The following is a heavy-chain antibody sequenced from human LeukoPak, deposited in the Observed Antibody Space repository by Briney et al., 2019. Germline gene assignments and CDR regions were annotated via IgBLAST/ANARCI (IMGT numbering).Heavy chain of an antibody. CDR3: AGAVASSGNYYPPDY. Sequence: PGGSLRLSCAAPGFTFSSYVMHWVRQAPGKGLEYVSGISTNGGGTYYASSVKGRFTISRDNSKNTVYLQMDSLRAEDMAVYYCAGAVASSGNYYPPDYWGQGALVTVSS. J-gene: IGHJ4*02. V-gene: IGHV3-64*01. CDR1: GFTFSSYV. D-gene: IGHD3-22*01. CDR2: ISTNGGGT.